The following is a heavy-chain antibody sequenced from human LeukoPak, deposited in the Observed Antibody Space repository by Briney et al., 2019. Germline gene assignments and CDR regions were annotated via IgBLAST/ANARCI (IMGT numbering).Heavy chain of an antibody. CDR1: QLPFNDYY. CDR3: TTDPGITMVRGRYYYYYMDV. D-gene: IGHD3-10*01. V-gene: IGHV3-15*01. J-gene: IGHJ6*03. Sequence: GGSLRLSCAASQLPFNDYYMNWIRQAPGKGLEWVGRIKSKTDGGTTDYAAPVKGRFTISRDDSKNTLYLQMNSLKTEDTAVYYCTTDPGITMVRGRYYYYYMDVWGKGTTVTISS. CDR2: IKSKTDGGTT.